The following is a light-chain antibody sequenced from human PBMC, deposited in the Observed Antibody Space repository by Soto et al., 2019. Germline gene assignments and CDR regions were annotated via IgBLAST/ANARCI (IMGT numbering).Light chain of an antibody. Sequence: VLTPFPATPSLSQGERATLSCRASPSVLTYIAWYQQKPGQAPRLLIYEASKRATGVPARFSGSGSGTDFTLTISSLEPEDFAVYFCQQRERTFGQGTKVDIK. CDR1: PSVLTY. J-gene: IGKJ1*01. V-gene: IGKV3-11*01. CDR2: EAS. CDR3: QQRERT.